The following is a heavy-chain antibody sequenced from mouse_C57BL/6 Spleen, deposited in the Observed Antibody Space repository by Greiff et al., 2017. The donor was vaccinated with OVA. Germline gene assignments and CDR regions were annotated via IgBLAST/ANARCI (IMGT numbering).Heavy chain of an antibody. V-gene: IGHV1-72*01. CDR2: IDPNSGGT. Sequence: QVQLQQPGAELVKPGASVKLSCKASGYTFTSYWMHWVKQRPGRGLEWIGRIDPNSGGTKYNEKFKSKATLTVDKTSSTAYMQLSSLTSEDSAVYCCASTWLLPNWYFDVWGTGTTVTVSS. CDR1: GYTFTSYW. CDR3: ASTWLLPNWYFDV. D-gene: IGHD2-3*01. J-gene: IGHJ1*03.